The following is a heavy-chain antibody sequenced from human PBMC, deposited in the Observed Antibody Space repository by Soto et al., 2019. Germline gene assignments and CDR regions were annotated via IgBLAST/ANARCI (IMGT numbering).Heavy chain of an antibody. CDR3: AKDPRYCSGGSCYSEYYYYYMDV. J-gene: IGHJ6*03. D-gene: IGHD2-15*01. V-gene: IGHV3-30*18. CDR1: GFTFSSYG. CDR2: ISYDGSNK. Sequence: QVQLVESGGGVVQPGRSLRLSCAASGFTFSSYGMHWVRQAPGKGLEWVAVISYDGSNKYYADSVKGRFTISRDNSKNTLYLQMNSLRAEDTAVYYCAKDPRYCSGGSCYSEYYYYYMDVWGKGTTVTVSS.